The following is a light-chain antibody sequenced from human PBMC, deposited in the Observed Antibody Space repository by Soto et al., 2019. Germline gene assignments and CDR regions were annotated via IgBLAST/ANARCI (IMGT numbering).Light chain of an antibody. CDR1: ISNIGSNA. Sequence: QSVLTQPPSASGAPGQRVTISCSGSISNIGSNAVNWYQQLPGSAPKVLIYGNNQRPSGVPDRFSGSKSGTSASLVISGLQSEDEADYYCAGWDDSLYGVMFGGGTKLTVL. CDR3: AGWDDSLYGVM. CDR2: GNN. J-gene: IGLJ3*02. V-gene: IGLV1-44*01.